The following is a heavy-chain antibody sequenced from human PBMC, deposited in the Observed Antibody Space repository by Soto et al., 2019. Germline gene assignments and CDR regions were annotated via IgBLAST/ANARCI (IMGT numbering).Heavy chain of an antibody. CDR3: ATGGFGDLVQSPYYDYAMDV. V-gene: IGHV1-69*01. CDR2: IIPIFGIT. D-gene: IGHD3-10*01. J-gene: IGHJ6*02. Sequence: QVQLVQSGAEVKKPGSSVKVSCKASGGTFSKYAISWVRQAPGQGLEWMGGIIPIFGITNYAQKFQGSVTITADESTSTAYIELSSLRSEDTAVYCCATGGFGDLVQSPYYDYAMDVWGQGTTVTVYS. CDR1: GGTFSKYA.